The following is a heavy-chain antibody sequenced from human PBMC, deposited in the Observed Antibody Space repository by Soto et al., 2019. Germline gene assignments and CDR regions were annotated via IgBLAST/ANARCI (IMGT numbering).Heavy chain of an antibody. CDR2: IVVGSGNT. J-gene: IGHJ4*02. V-gene: IGHV1-58*01. D-gene: IGHD3-22*01. Sequence: GASVKVSCKASGFTFTSSAVQWVRQARGQRLEWIGWIVVGSGNTNYAQKFQERVTITRDMSTSTAYMELSSLRSEDTAVYYCAADPSYYYESSGYSDYWGQGTLVTV. CDR3: AADPSYYYESSGYSDY. CDR1: GFTFTSSA.